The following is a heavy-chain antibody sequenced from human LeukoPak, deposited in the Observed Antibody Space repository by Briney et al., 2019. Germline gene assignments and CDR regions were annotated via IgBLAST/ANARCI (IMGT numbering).Heavy chain of an antibody. J-gene: IGHJ3*02. V-gene: IGHV3-48*02. CDR3: ARDHQHAFDI. CDR2: ISGSYSNI. CDR1: GFTFSSYS. Sequence: GGSLRLSCAASGFTFSSYSMNWVRQAPGKGLEWVSYISGSYSNIEYADSVKGRFTISRDNAKNSLYLQMNSLRDEDTAVYYCARDHQHAFDIWGQGTMVTVSS.